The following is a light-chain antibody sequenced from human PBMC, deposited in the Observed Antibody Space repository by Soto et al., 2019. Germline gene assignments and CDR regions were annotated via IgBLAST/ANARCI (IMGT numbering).Light chain of an antibody. CDR3: QQFNSYPPSVT. CDR2: DAS. CDR1: QGISSA. J-gene: IGKJ5*01. V-gene: IGKV1-13*02. Sequence: AIQLTQSPSSLSASVGDRVTITCRASQGISSALAWYQQKPGKAPKLLIYDASSLESGVTSRFSDSGSGTDFTLTISSLQPEDFAIYDCQQFNSYPPSVTFGQGTRLEIK.